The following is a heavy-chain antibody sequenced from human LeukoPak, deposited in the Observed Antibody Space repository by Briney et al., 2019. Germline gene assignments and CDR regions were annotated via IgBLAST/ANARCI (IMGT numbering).Heavy chain of an antibody. D-gene: IGHD4-11*01. CDR2: IWYDGSNK. CDR1: GFTFSSYG. CDR3: ARRQMTTVTLLDY. V-gene: IGHV3-33*01. Sequence: PGRSLRLSCAASGFTFSSYGMHWVRQAPGKGLEWVAVIWYDGSNKYYADSVKGRFTISRDNSKNTLYLQMNSLRAEDTAVYYCARRQMTTVTLLDYWGQGTLVTVSS. J-gene: IGHJ4*02.